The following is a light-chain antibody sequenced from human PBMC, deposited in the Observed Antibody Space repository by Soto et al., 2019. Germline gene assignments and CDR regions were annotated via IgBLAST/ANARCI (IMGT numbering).Light chain of an antibody. CDR1: QSVSSTF. V-gene: IGKV3-20*01. Sequence: EVVLTQSPGTLSLSPGEGATLSCRASQSVSSTFLAWYQQKPGQAPRLLIYGTSSRATGIPDRFSGSGSGTDFTLTISRLEPEDFAVYYCQHYHDSPPTLTFGQGTQVEIK. J-gene: IGKJ1*01. CDR2: GTS. CDR3: QHYHDSPPTLT.